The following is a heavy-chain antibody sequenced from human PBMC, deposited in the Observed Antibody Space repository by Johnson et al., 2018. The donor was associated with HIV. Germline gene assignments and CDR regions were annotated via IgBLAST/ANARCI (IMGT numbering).Heavy chain of an antibody. CDR3: TRVARGDSSGSLAFDI. V-gene: IGHV3-11*04. CDR2: ISSSGSII. CDR1: GFTFSGYY. Sequence: QVQLVESGGGVVRPGGSLRLSCAASGFTFSGYYMSWVRQAPGKGLEWLSYISSSGSIIYSADSMQGRFTISRDNAKNSLYLQMNSLRAGDTAVYYCTRVARGDSSGSLAFDIWGQGTMVTVSS. D-gene: IGHD3-22*01. J-gene: IGHJ3*02.